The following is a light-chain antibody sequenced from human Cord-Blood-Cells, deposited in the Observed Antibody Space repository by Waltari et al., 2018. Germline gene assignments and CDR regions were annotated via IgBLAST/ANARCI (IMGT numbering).Light chain of an antibody. J-gene: IGLJ3*02. V-gene: IGLV1-44*01. CDR2: SNN. Sequence: QSVLTQPPSASGTPGQRVTISCSGSSSNIGSNTVNWYQQLPGTATKPLIYSNNQRPSGVPDRFSGSKSGTSASLAISGLQSEDEADYYCAAWDGSLNGWVFGGGTKLTVL. CDR1: SSNIGSNT. CDR3: AAWDGSLNGWV.